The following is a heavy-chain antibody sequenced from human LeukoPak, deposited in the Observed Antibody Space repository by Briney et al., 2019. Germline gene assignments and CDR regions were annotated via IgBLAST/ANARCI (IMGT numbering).Heavy chain of an antibody. CDR1: GGSISSGSYY. J-gene: IGHJ6*03. CDR2: IYTSGST. D-gene: IGHD5-18*01. CDR3: ARGSQLWSNYYYYYMDV. V-gene: IGHV4-61*02. Sequence: SETLSLTCTVSGGSISSGSYYWSWIRQPAGKGLEWIGRIYTSGSTNYNPSLKSRVTVSVDTSKNQFSLKLSSVTAADTAVYYCARGSQLWSNYYYYYMDVWGKGTTVTVSS.